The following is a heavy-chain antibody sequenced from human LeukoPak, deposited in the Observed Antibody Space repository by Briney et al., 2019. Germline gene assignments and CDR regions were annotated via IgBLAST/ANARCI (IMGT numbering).Heavy chain of an antibody. CDR2: IRRDGDVI. V-gene: IGHV3-30*02. Sequence: GGSLRLSCEASGFTFSSFGMHWVRQAPGKGLEWVAFIRRDGDVIYYADSVKGRFTISRDNSRNMVYLQLNSLRPEDTAVYYCARDLGVGYFDYWGQGTLVTVSS. CDR3: ARDLGVGYFDY. J-gene: IGHJ4*02. CDR1: GFTFSSFG.